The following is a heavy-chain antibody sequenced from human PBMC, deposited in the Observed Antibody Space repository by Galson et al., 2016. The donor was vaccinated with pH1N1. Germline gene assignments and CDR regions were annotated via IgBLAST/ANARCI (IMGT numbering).Heavy chain of an antibody. D-gene: IGHD3-16*01. CDR3: ARGSPFGIFFGMDV. J-gene: IGHJ6*02. CDR1: GYDFSNFW. Sequence: GAEVKQSGESLQISCKSSGYDFSNFWIGWVRQVPGKGLEWMGIIYPGDSDTRYSPSFQGLVTISVDKSISTAYLQWSSLKASDTAMYFCARGSPFGIFFGMDVWGQGTTVTVAS. V-gene: IGHV5-51*03. CDR2: IYPGDSDT.